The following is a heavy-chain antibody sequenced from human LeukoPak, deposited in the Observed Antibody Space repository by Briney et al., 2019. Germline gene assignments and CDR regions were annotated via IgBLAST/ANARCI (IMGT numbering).Heavy chain of an antibody. CDR3: ARGGVYCSGGSCFDNWFDP. CDR1: GYTFTSYG. Sequence: ASVKVSCTASGYTFTSYGISWVRQAPGQGLEWMGWISAYNGNTNYAQRLQGRVTMTTDTSTSTAYMELRSLRSDDTAVYYCARGGVYCSGGSCFDNWFDPWGQGTLVTVSS. D-gene: IGHD2-15*01. V-gene: IGHV1-18*01. J-gene: IGHJ5*02. CDR2: ISAYNGNT.